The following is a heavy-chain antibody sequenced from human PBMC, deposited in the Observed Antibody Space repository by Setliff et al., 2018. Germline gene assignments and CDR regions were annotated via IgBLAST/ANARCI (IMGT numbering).Heavy chain of an antibody. J-gene: IGHJ4*02. V-gene: IGHV4-59*08. CDR3: ARSLGSGSYYNSRPYYSDY. CDR2: IDYSGST. D-gene: IGHD3-10*01. Sequence: TSETLSLTCTVSGGSISSYYWSWIRQPPGKGLEWIGYIDYSGSTNYNPSLKSRVTISVDTSKNQFSLKLTSVTAADTAVYYCARSLGSGSYYNSRPYYSDYWGQGTLVTVSS. CDR1: GGSISSYY.